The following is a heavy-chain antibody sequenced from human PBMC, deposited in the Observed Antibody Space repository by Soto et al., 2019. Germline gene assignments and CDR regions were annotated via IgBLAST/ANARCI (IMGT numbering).Heavy chain of an antibody. D-gene: IGHD3-10*01. V-gene: IGHV4-39*01. J-gene: IGHJ4*02. CDR2: IAYTGNT. CDR1: GDSITRTNLF. Sequence: SETLSLTCTVSGDSITRTNLFWGWMRQPPGKGLEWIGSIAYTGNTFLHPSLSSRVTISLDTSKNQVSLDLISVTAADTGLYYCARLDSSGMGGFDFWGQGALVTVSS. CDR3: ARLDSSGMGGFDF.